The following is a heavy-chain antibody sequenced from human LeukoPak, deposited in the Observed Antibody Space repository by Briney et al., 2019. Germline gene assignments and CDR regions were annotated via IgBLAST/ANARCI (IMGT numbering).Heavy chain of an antibody. Sequence: GESLQISCKGSGSSFTTNWIGWVRQMPGKGLEWMGIIYPGDSDIRYNPSFQGQVTISADKSISTAYLQWRSLKASDTAMYYCARRAGDSVTKRVFDFWGQGTMVTVSS. D-gene: IGHD4-17*01. J-gene: IGHJ3*01. CDR2: IYPGDSDI. CDR3: ARRAGDSVTKRVFDF. V-gene: IGHV5-51*01. CDR1: GSSFTTNW.